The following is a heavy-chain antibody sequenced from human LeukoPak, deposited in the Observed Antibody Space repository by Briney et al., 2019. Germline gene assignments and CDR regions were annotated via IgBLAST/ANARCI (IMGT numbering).Heavy chain of an antibody. D-gene: IGHD1-26*01. Sequence: SETLSLTCAVYGGSFSGYYWSWIRQPPGKGLEWIGEINHSGSTNYNPSLKSRVTISVDTSKNQFSLKLSSVTAADTAVYYCARVPGWELAPFDYWGQGTLVTVSS. CDR2: INHSGST. CDR3: ARVPGWELAPFDY. J-gene: IGHJ4*02. V-gene: IGHV4-34*01. CDR1: GGSFSGYY.